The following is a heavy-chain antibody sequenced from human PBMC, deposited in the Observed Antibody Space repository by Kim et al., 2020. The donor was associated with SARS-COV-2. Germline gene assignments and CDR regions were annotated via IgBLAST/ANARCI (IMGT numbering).Heavy chain of an antibody. V-gene: IGHV3-23*01. CDR2: ICGVGGAT. CDR1: GFTFSTSS. CDR3: VREGRQSWPLFGH. J-gene: IGHJ4*01. Sequence: GGSLRLSCSASGFTFSTSSLNWVRQAPGKGLEWVATICGVGGATYYGDSARGRFSTSSDNAKNSVALEMKALRVDDTATYYCVREGRQSWPLFGHWGQGTLVTVSS. D-gene: IGHD3-10*01.